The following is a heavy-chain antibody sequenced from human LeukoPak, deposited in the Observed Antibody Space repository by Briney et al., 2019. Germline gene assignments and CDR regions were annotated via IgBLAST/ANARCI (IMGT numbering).Heavy chain of an antibody. CDR1: GYTFTGYY. D-gene: IGHD3-3*01. Sequence: ASVKVSCKASGYTFTGYYMHWVRQAPGQGLEWMGCINPNSGGTNYAQKFQGRVTMTRDTSISTAYMELSRLRSDDTAVYYCARPNTDFWSGYPTDYWGQGALVTVSS. J-gene: IGHJ4*02. CDR2: INPNSGGT. CDR3: ARPNTDFWSGYPTDY. V-gene: IGHV1-2*02.